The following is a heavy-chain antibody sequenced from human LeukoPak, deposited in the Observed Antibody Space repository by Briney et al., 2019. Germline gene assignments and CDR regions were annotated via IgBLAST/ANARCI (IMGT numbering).Heavy chain of an antibody. Sequence: GALRLSCAASGFTFSTYAMTWVRQAPGKGLEWVSAIGGTGDSTYYADSVKGRFTISRDNSKNTLYLQMNSPRAEDTAIYYCAKPYDTSGNYWAPFDYWGQGTLVTVSS. CDR2: IGGTGDST. J-gene: IGHJ4*02. CDR3: AKPYDTSGNYWAPFDY. V-gene: IGHV3-23*01. D-gene: IGHD3-22*01. CDR1: GFTFSTYA.